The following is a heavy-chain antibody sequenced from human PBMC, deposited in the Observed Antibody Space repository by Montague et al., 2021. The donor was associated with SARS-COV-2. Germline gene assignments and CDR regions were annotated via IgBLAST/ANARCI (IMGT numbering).Heavy chain of an antibody. V-gene: IGHV2-5*02. CDR1: GFSLSTPNVG. J-gene: IGHJ4*02. Sequence: PALVKPTQTLTLTCTFSGFSLSTPNVGVGWIRQPPGKALEWLALXXWGDDKRYSPSLKRRLTITKDTSKNQVVLTMTNMDPVDTATYYCAHSYGDYLFDYWGQGTLVTVSS. D-gene: IGHD4-17*01. CDR2: XXWGDDK. CDR3: AHSYGDYLFDY.